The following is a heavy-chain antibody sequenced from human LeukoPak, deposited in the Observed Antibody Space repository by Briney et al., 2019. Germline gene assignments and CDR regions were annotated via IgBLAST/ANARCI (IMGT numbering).Heavy chain of an antibody. CDR1: GGTFSSYA. Sequence: SVKVSCKASGGTFSSYAISWVRQAPGQGLEWMGGIIPIFGTANYAQKFQGRVTITADESTSTAYMELSSLRSEDTAVYCCARADLRGDAFDIWGQGTMVTVSS. D-gene: IGHD3-16*01. CDR3: ARADLRGDAFDI. J-gene: IGHJ3*02. V-gene: IGHV1-69*13. CDR2: IIPIFGTA.